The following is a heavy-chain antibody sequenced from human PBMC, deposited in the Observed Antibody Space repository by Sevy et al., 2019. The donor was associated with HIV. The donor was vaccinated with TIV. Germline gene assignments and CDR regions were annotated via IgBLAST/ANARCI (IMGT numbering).Heavy chain of an antibody. D-gene: IGHD6-19*01. J-gene: IGHJ4*02. CDR2: IKTKTYGGTT. V-gene: IGHV3-49*04. CDR3: TRDLYGSGWFYFDY. Sequence: GGSLRLSCTASGFTFSDYAMSWVRQAPGKGLEWVGFIKTKTYGGTTEYAASVKGRFIISRDDSKNIPYLQMNSMKTEDTAVYYCTRDLYGSGWFYFDYWGQGTLVTVSS. CDR1: GFTFSDYA.